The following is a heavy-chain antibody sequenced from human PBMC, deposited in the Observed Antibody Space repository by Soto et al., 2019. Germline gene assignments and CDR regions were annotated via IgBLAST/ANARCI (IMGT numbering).Heavy chain of an antibody. D-gene: IGHD3-10*01. J-gene: IGHJ3*02. CDR1: GYSFTSYW. CDR3: ARRELLWFGEGAFDI. V-gene: IGHV5-51*01. Sequence: PGESLKISCKGSGYSFTSYWIGWVRQMPGKGLEWMGIIYPGDSGTRYSPSFQGQVTISADKSISTAYLQWSSLKASDTAMYYCARRELLWFGEGAFDIWGQGTMVTVSS. CDR2: IYPGDSGT.